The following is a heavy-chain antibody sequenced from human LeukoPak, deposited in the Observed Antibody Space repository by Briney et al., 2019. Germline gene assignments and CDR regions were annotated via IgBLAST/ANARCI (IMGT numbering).Heavy chain of an antibody. V-gene: IGHV4-59*01. CDR1: SGSISSYY. D-gene: IGHD5-18*01. CDR2: IYYSGST. J-gene: IGHJ4*02. CDR3: ARTPTTYTYGTFDS. Sequence: SETLSLTCTISSGSISSYYWSWIRQPPGKGLEWIGYIYYSGSTDYNPSLKSRVTISVDTSKNQFSLKLSSVTAADTALYYCARTPTTYTYGTFDSWGQGTLVTVSS.